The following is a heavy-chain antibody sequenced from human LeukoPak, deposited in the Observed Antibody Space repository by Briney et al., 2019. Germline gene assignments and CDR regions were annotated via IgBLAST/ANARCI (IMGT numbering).Heavy chain of an antibody. J-gene: IGHJ4*02. Sequence: GGSLRLTCAASGFTFRNYAMSWVRQAPGKGLEWVSAVSSSGGGTYFAASVKGRFTISRDNSKNTLYLQMNSLRAEDTAVYYCAKEFDSSGFFDCWGQGTLVTVSS. CDR1: GFTFRNYA. CDR2: VSSSGGGT. D-gene: IGHD3-22*01. V-gene: IGHV3-23*01. CDR3: AKEFDSSGFFDC.